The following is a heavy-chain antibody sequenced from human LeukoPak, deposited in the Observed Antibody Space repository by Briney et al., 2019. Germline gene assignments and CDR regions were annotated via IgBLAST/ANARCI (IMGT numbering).Heavy chain of an antibody. V-gene: IGHV4-30-2*01. CDR3: ARDMIQRMTTVTRGGIDY. CDR1: GGSISSGGYS. D-gene: IGHD4-17*01. J-gene: IGHJ4*02. Sequence: SETLSLTCAVSGGSISSGGYSWSWIRQPPGKGLEWIGYIYHSGSTYYNPSLKSRVTISVDRSKNQFSLKLSSVTAADTAVYYCARDMIQRMTTVTRGGIDYWGQGTLVTVSS. CDR2: IYHSGST.